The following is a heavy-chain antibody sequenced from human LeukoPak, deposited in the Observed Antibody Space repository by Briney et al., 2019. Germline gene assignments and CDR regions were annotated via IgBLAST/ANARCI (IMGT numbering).Heavy chain of an antibody. Sequence: GGSLRLSCAASGFTFSSYGMHWVRQAPGKGLEWVAVISYDGSNKYYADSVKGRFTISRDNSKNTLYLQMNSLRAEDTAVYYCAKQGYSSGWYLAYWGQGTLVTVSS. D-gene: IGHD6-19*01. CDR2: ISYDGSNK. V-gene: IGHV3-30*18. CDR3: AKQGYSSGWYLAY. J-gene: IGHJ4*02. CDR1: GFTFSSYG.